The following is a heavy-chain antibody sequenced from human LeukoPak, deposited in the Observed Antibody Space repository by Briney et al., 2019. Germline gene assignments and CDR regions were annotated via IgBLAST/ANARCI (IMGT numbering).Heavy chain of an antibody. D-gene: IGHD2-2*01. CDR1: GYTFTDYY. Sequence: ASVKVSCKASGYTFTDYYMHWVRQAPGQGLEWMGWINPNSGGTNYAQKFQGRVTMTRDTSISTAYMEVSRLRSDDSAVYYCARGGEVCSSTSCYRGHEYWGQGTLVTVSS. J-gene: IGHJ4*02. CDR3: ARGGEVCSSTSCYRGHEY. CDR2: INPNSGGT. V-gene: IGHV1-2*02.